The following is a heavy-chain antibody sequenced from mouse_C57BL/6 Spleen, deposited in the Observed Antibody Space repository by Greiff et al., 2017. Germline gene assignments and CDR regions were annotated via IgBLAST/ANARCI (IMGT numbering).Heavy chain of an antibody. CDR1: GYSLSTSGMG. CDR2: IYGDDDK. CDR3: ARLVVATRYFDV. Sequence: QVTLKVSGPGILQSSQTLSLTCSFSGYSLSTSGMGVSWIRQPPGKGLEWLAHIYGDDDKRYNPSLQSRLTISNATSRNQVFLKITSVETADTATYYCARLVVATRYFDVWGTGTTVTVSS. V-gene: IGHV8-12*01. J-gene: IGHJ1*03. D-gene: IGHD1-1*01.